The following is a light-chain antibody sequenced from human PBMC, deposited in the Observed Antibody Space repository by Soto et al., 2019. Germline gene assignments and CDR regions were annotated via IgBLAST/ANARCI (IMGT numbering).Light chain of an antibody. Sequence: EIVMTQSPATLSVSPGDRATLSCRASQTVSTNLAWYQKKPGQAPRLLIYGASTRATGVPDRFSGTGSGTEFTLSISSLQSEDFAVYYCQQYTYWPPWTFGQGTKVDIK. CDR3: QQYTYWPPWT. V-gene: IGKV3-15*01. J-gene: IGKJ1*01. CDR1: QTVSTN. CDR2: GAS.